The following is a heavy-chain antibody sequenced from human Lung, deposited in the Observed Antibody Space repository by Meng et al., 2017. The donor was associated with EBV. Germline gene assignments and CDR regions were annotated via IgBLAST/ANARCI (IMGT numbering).Heavy chain of an antibody. Sequence: VQLLVSGGGLVQPXGSRRLSCAASGFTFSSYAMSWVRQAPGKGLEWVSAISGSGGSTYYADSVKGRFTISRDNSKNALYLQMNSLRAEDTAVYYCAKDEQQQPSRDWGQGTLVTVSS. CDR3: AKDEQQQPSRD. CDR1: GFTFSSYA. V-gene: IGHV3-23*01. J-gene: IGHJ4*02. D-gene: IGHD6-13*01. CDR2: ISGSGGST.